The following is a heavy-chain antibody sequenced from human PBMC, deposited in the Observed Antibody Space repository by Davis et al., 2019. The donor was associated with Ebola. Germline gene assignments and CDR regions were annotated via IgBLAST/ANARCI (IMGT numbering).Heavy chain of an antibody. J-gene: IGHJ4*02. CDR1: GGSISSYY. V-gene: IGHV3-7*03. CDR2: IKQDGSEK. D-gene: IGHD6-19*01. CDR3: ASYVAVAGFIY. Sequence: ETLSLTCTVSGGSISSYYWSWIRQPPGKGLEWVANIKQDGSEKYYVDSVKGRFTISRDNAKNSLYLQMNSLRAEDTAVYYCASYVAVAGFIYWGQGTLVTVSS.